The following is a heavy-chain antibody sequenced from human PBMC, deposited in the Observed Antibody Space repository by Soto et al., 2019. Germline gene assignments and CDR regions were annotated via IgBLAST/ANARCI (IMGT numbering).Heavy chain of an antibody. D-gene: IGHD6-19*01. V-gene: IGHV1-58*01. CDR1: GFTFTSSA. CDR3: AAEHSSGWDNIIDY. CDR2: IVVGSGNT. Sequence: GASVKVSCKASGFTFTSSAGQWVRQARGQRLEWIGWIVVGSGNTNYAQKFQERVTITRDMSTSTAYMELSSLRSEDTAVYYCAAEHSSGWDNIIDYWGQGTLVTVSS. J-gene: IGHJ4*02.